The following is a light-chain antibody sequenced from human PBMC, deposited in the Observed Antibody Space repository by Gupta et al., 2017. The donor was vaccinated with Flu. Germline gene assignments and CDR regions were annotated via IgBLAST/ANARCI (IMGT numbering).Light chain of an antibody. CDR3: QTWGTGMV. CDR1: SGHSSYA. CDR2: LNSDGSH. J-gene: IGLJ2*01. Sequence: QLVLTQSPSASSSPGASVKLTCTLSSGHSSYAIAWHQRQSEKGPRYLMKLNSDGSHSKGDGIPDRFSGSSSGAERYLTISSLQSEDEADYYCQTWGTGMVFGGGTKLTVL. V-gene: IGLV4-69*01.